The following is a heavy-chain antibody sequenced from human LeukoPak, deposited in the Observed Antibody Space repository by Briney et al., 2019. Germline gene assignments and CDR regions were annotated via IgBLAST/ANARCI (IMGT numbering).Heavy chain of an antibody. CDR1: GYSINSGYY. V-gene: IGHV4-38-2*01. J-gene: IGHJ6*04. Sequence: SETLSLTCGVSGYSINSGYYWGWIRQPPGKGLEWIGTIYHSGSTYYNPSLKSRVTMSVDTSMSQFSLKLTSVTAADTAIYYCARSRVRGSGTYYSYGMDVWGKGTTVTVSS. CDR2: IYHSGST. D-gene: IGHD3-10*01. CDR3: ARSRVRGSGTYYSYGMDV.